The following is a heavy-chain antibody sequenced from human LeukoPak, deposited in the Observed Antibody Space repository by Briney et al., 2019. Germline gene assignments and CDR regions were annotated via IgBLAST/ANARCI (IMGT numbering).Heavy chain of an antibody. CDR1: GFTFTSSW. J-gene: IGHJ3*02. D-gene: IGHD3-10*01. CDR2: IKEDGSVQ. Sequence: GGSLRLSCVVSGFTFTSSWMTWVRQAPGKGLEWVANIKEDGSVQHYVDSVKGRFTISRDNAKNSLYLQMNSLRAEDTALYYCAREPGLGYAFDIWGRGTVLTVSS. V-gene: IGHV3-7*01. CDR3: AREPGLGYAFDI.